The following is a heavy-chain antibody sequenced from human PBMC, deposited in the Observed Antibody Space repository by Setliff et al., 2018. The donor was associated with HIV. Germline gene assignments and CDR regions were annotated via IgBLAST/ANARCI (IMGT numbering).Heavy chain of an antibody. CDR3: ARDAGRSWEVGCWYFDL. V-gene: IGHV4-61*09. CDR2: IYTSGST. J-gene: IGHJ2*01. D-gene: IGHD6-13*01. CDR1: GGSISSGSYY. Sequence: SETLSLTCTVSGGSISSGSYYWSWIRQPAGKGLEWIGHIYTSGSTNYNPSLKSRVTISVDTSKNQFSLKLNSVTAADTAVYYCARDAGRSWEVGCWYFDLWGRGSLVTVSS.